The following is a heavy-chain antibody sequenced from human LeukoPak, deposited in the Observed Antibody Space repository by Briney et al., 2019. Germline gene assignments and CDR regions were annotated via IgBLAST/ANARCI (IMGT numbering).Heavy chain of an antibody. CDR2: IYYSGTT. J-gene: IGHJ4*02. V-gene: IGHV4-39*01. Sequence: PSETLSLTCTGSGGSISSSSYSWGWIRQPPGKGLEWIGSIYYSGTTYYNPSLKSRVTISVDTSKIQFSLKLSSVAATDTAVYFCARLRFDFWSGYTHPYFDYWGQGTLVTVSS. D-gene: IGHD3-3*01. CDR3: ARLRFDFWSGYTHPYFDY. CDR1: GGSISSSSYS.